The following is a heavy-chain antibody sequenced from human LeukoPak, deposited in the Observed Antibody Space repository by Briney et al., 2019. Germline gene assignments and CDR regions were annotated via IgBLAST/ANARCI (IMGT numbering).Heavy chain of an antibody. CDR1: GFTFSSYA. Sequence: GGSLRLSSAASGFTFSSYAMGWVRQAPGKGLEWVSTIGGSGDGTYYADSVKGRFTISRDNSKNTLSLQMNSLRAEDTAVYYCAKRYYYDTSGNPGGLDPWGQGTPVTVSS. V-gene: IGHV3-23*01. CDR2: IGGSGDGT. D-gene: IGHD3-22*01. J-gene: IGHJ5*02. CDR3: AKRYYYDTSGNPGGLDP.